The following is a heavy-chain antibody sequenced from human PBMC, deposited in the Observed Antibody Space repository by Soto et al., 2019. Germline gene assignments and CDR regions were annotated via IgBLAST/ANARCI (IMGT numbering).Heavy chain of an antibody. V-gene: IGHV3-23*01. D-gene: IGHD2-21*01. CDR2: IGGAFDT. Sequence: EVHLLESGGCLVQPGGSLRLSCVASGYTFRHYAMSWYRQAPGKGPEWVSSIGGAFDTYYAEPVKGRFTISRVNFNNTVDLQMNSLSVVDTVVYYCAKEAPRALHCPQWGQATLVTVSS. J-gene: IGHJ4*02. CDR1: GYTFRHYA. CDR3: AKEAPRALHCPQ.